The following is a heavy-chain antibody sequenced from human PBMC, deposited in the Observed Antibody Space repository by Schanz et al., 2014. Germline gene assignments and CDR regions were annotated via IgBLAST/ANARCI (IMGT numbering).Heavy chain of an antibody. CDR2: ISAQTGDT. Sequence: QVHLVQSGAEVKKPGSSVKVSCKASGGTFSSDTFSWVRQAPGQGLEWIGWISAQTGDTRYAQKMQGRVTMTRDVSSTTAFLELRSLRYDDTAVYYCARVSMEFERGKSYYYDMDVWGRGTTVTVSS. J-gene: IGHJ6*03. CDR3: ARVSMEFERGKSYYYDMDV. CDR1: GGTFSSDT. D-gene: IGHD3-10*01. V-gene: IGHV1-18*01.